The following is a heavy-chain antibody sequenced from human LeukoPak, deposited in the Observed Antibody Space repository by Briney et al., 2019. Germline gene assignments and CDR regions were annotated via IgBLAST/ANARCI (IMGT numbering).Heavy chain of an antibody. Sequence: SETLSLTCTVSGGSTSNYYWSWIRQPPGKGLEWIGYIYYSGSTKYNSSLKSRVTISLDTSKNQFSLKLSSVTAADTAVYYCARPYDNRGYYYYGMDVWAKGPRSPSP. D-gene: IGHD3-22*01. J-gene: IGHJ6*02. V-gene: IGHV4-59*01. CDR3: ARPYDNRGYYYYGMDV. CDR2: IYYSGST. CDR1: GGSTSNYY.